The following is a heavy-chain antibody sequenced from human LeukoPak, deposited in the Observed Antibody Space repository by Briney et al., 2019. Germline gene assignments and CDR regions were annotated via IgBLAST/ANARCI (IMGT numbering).Heavy chain of an antibody. CDR1: GVSISSYY. Sequence: SETLSLTCTVSGVSISSYYWSWIRQPPGKGLEWIGYIYYSGSTNYNPSLKSRVTISVDTSKNQFSLKLSSVTAADTAVYYCARVRYNWNDDDAFDIWGQGTMVTVSS. CDR2: IYYSGST. V-gene: IGHV4-59*01. J-gene: IGHJ3*02. CDR3: ARVRYNWNDDDAFDI. D-gene: IGHD1-1*01.